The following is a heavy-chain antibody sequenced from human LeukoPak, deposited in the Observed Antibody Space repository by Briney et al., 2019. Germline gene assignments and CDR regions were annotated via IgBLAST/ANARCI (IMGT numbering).Heavy chain of an antibody. CDR2: IYYSGST. V-gene: IGHV4-59*08. CDR3: ARQPETAYFDY. CDR1: GGSISSYY. D-gene: IGHD5-18*01. Sequence: SETLSPTCTVSGGSISSYYWSWIRQPPGKGLEWIGYIYYSGSTNYNPSLKSRVTISVDTSKNQFSLKLSSVTAADTAVYYCARQPETAYFDYWGQGTLVTVSS. J-gene: IGHJ4*02.